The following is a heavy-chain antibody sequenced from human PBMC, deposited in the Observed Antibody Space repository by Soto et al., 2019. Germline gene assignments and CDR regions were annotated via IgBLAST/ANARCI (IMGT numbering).Heavy chain of an antibody. D-gene: IGHD3-22*01. CDR3: ARALGYYYDSSGYY. J-gene: IGHJ4*02. CDR1: GGTFSSYA. Sequence: SVKVSCKASGGTFSSYAISWVRQAPGQGLEWMGGIIPIFGTANYAQKFQGRVTITADESTSTAHMELSSLRSEDTAVYYCARALGYYYDSSGYYWGQGTLVTVSS. V-gene: IGHV1-69*13. CDR2: IIPIFGTA.